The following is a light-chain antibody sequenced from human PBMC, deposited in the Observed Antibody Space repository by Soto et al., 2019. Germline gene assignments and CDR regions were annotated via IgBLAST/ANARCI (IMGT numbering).Light chain of an antibody. V-gene: IGKV3-15*01. CDR3: QQYNNWPPWT. CDR2: GAS. J-gene: IGKJ1*01. CDR1: QSLSSN. Sequence: ETVMTQSPATLSVSPGERVTLSCRASQSLSSNLAWYQQKPGQAPRLLIYGASTRATGTPARFSGSGSGTEFTLTISSLESEDFAVYYCQQYNNWPPWTFGQGTKVEIK.